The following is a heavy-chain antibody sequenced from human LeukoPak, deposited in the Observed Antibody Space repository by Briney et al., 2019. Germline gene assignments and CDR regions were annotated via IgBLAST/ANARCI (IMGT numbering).Heavy chain of an antibody. V-gene: IGHV3-23*01. Sequence: PGGSLRLSCAASGFTFSSYAMSWVRQAPGEGLEWVSAISGSGGSTYYADSVKGRFTISRDNSKNTLYLQMNSLRAEDTAVYYCAKDHNSGRFRPTQFDYWGQETLVTVSS. CDR2: ISGSGGST. D-gene: IGHD1-26*01. CDR3: AKDHNSGRFRPTQFDY. CDR1: GFTFSSYA. J-gene: IGHJ4*02.